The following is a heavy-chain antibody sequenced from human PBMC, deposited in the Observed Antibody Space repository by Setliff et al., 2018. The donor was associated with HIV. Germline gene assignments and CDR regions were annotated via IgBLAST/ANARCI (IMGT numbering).Heavy chain of an antibody. CDR2: INHGGTT. V-gene: IGHV4-34*01. CDR1: GESFSGHY. CDR3: ARGRRGGTRGYFYYMDV. Sequence: LSLTCAVYGESFSGHYWSWIRQPPGKGLEWIGEINHGGTTNYNPSLKSRLTLSVDTSKNQFSLKLTSVTAADSGVFYCARGRRGGTRGYFYYMDVWGRGTTVTVSS. J-gene: IGHJ6*03. D-gene: IGHD2-15*01.